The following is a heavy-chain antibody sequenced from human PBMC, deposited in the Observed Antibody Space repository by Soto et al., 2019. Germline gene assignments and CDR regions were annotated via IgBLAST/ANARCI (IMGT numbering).Heavy chain of an antibody. J-gene: IGHJ4*02. CDR2: IGPNGNGP. CDR3: AKDGYSITRNKPLDY. Sequence: GGSLRLSCSASGFPFSTYSMYWVRQTPGKGLEYVSAIGPNGNGPYYADSVKGRFTISRDNSKNTLYLQMNSLRAEDTAVYYCAKDGYSITRNKPLDYWGQGTLVTVSS. V-gene: IGHV3-64*04. CDR1: GFPFSTYS. D-gene: IGHD2-2*01.